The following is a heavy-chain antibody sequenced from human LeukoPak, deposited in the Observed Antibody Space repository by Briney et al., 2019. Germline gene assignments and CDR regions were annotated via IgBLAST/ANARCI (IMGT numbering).Heavy chain of an antibody. CDR1: GFTFSDYS. CDR2: ISKNSGSI. J-gene: IGHJ4*02. V-gene: IGHV3-48*04. CDR3: ARGRDAGGLAY. Sequence: GGSLRLSCVASGFTFSDYSMDWVRQAPGAGLEWIAYISKNSGSIDYADSVRGRFTVSRDNAKNSLHLQMNSLRVEDTAIYYCARGRDAGGLAYWGQGVLVTVSS. D-gene: IGHD5-24*01.